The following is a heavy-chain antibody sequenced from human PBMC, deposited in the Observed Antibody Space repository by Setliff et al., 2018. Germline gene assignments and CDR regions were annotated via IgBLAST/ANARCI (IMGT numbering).Heavy chain of an antibody. D-gene: IGHD5-18*01. Sequence: SVKVSCKASGGTFSSYAISWVRQAPGQGLEWMGGIIPIFGTANYAQKFQGRVTITTDESTSTAYMELSSLRSEDTAVYYCASFVDTAMVAGFYWGQGTLVSLL. J-gene: IGHJ4*02. CDR3: ASFVDTAMVAGFY. CDR2: IIPIFGTA. CDR1: GGTFSSYA. V-gene: IGHV1-69*05.